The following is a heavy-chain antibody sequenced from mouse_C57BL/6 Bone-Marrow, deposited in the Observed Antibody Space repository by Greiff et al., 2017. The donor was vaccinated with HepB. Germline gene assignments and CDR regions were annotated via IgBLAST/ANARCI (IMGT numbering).Heavy chain of an antibody. CDR3: ASLGDYGKKGDY. V-gene: IGHV1-81*01. Sequence: QVHVKQSGAELARPGASVKLSCKASGYTFTSYGISWVKQRTGQGLEWIGEIYPRSGNTYYNEKFKGKATLTADKSSSTVYMQLRSLTSEDSAVYFCASLGDYGKKGDYWGQGTTLTVSS. D-gene: IGHD2-4*01. J-gene: IGHJ2*01. CDR2: IYPRSGNT. CDR1: GYTFTSYG.